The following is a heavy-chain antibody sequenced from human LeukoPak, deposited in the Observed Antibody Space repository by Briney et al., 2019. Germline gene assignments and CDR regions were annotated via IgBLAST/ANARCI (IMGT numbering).Heavy chain of an antibody. CDR1: GFTFTSYA. CDR3: AKGDFYGDYPYGMDV. D-gene: IGHD3-3*01. CDR2: ISGSGGGT. J-gene: IGHJ6*02. V-gene: IGHV3-23*01. Sequence: GGTLRLFCAASGFTFTSYAMSWVRQAPGKGLEWVSAISGSGGGTHYADSVKGRFTISRDNSKNTLYLQMNSLRAEDTAVYYCAKGDFYGDYPYGMDVWGQGTTVTVSS.